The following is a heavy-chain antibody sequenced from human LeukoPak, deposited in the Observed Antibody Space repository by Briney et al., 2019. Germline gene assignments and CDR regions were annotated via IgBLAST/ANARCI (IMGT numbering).Heavy chain of an antibody. J-gene: IGHJ6*03. CDR2: IYYSGST. V-gene: IGHV4-59*01. CDR3: ARGRGYGDYAERAGYYYYMDV. D-gene: IGHD4-17*01. CDR1: GGSISSYY. Sequence: PSETLSPTCTVSGGSISSYYWSWIRQPPGKGLEWIGYIYYSGSTNYNPSLKSRVTISVDTSKNQFSLKLSSVTAADTAVYYCARGRGYGDYAERAGYYYYMDVWGKGTTVTISS.